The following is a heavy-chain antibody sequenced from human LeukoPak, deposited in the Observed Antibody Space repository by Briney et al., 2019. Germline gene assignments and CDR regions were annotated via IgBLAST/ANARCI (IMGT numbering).Heavy chain of an antibody. CDR1: GYTFPTYG. V-gene: IGHV1-18*01. Sequence: GASVKVSCKAAGYTFPTYGITWVRQAPGQGLEWMGWISAHNGDTNYAQNLQGRVTITTDTSTRTAYMELRSLTSDDTAVYYCASSGGIVAMVGGYYYGMDVWGQGTTVTVSS. D-gene: IGHD5-12*01. CDR3: ASSGGIVAMVGGYYYGMDV. J-gene: IGHJ6*02. CDR2: ISAHNGDT.